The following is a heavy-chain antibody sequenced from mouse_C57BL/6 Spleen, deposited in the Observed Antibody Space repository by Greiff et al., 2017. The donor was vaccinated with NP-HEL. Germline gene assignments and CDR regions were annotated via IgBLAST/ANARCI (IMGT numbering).Heavy chain of an antibody. CDR1: GFTFSSYA. CDR3: ARDQGARGFAY. Sequence: EVMLVESGGGLVKPGGSLKLSCAASGFTFSSYAMSWVRQTPEKRLEWVATISDGGSYTYYPDNVKGRFTISRDNAKNNLYLQMSHLKSEDTAMYYCARDQGARGFAYWGQGTLVTVSA. D-gene: IGHD3-2*02. V-gene: IGHV5-4*01. J-gene: IGHJ3*01. CDR2: ISDGGSYT.